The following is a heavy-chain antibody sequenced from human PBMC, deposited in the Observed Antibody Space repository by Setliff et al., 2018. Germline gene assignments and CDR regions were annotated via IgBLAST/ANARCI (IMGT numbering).Heavy chain of an antibody. V-gene: IGHV3-30*02. Sequence: GGSLRLSCTASGFMFDSYGMHWVRQAPGKGLEWVAYLRFDGKTQHYADFVKGRFIISRDNFNNTLYLQMKGLGAEDTAHYYCARGKGNGSGGYFGYDPFDVWGQGTLVTVSS. CDR2: LRFDGKTQ. J-gene: IGHJ3*01. CDR3: ARGKGNGSGGYFGYDPFDV. D-gene: IGHD3-22*01. CDR1: GFMFDSYG.